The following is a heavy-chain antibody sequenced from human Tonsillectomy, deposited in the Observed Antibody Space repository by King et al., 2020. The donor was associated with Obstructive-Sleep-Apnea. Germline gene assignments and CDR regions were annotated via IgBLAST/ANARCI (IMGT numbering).Heavy chain of an antibody. V-gene: IGHV3-49*03. CDR1: GFTFGDYA. D-gene: IGHD3-10*01. CDR2: IRSKAYGGTT. J-gene: IGHJ4*02. Sequence: VQLVESGGGLVQPGRSLRLSCTASGFTFGDYAMSWFRQAPGKGLEWVGFIRSKAYGGTTEYAASVKGRFTISRDDSKSIAYLQMNSLKTEDTAVYYCTRDSFGMHSPRMDYWGQGTLVTVSS. CDR3: TRDSFGMHSPRMDY.